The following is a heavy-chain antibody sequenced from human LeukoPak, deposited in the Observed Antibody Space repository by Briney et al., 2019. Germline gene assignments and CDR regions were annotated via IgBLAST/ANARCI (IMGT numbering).Heavy chain of an antibody. J-gene: IGHJ5*02. Sequence: ASVKVSCKAFGYTFTAHYMHWVRQAPGQGLEWMGWINPNSGGTNYAQKFQGRVTMTRDTSINTAYMELSSLTSDDTAVYYCARDSYLSSPWGQGILVTVSS. CDR2: INPNSGGT. D-gene: IGHD2-2*01. CDR1: GYTFTAHY. V-gene: IGHV1-2*02. CDR3: ARDSYLSSP.